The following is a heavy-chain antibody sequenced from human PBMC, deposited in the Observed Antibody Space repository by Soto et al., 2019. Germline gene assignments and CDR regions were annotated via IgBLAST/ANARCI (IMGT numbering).Heavy chain of an antibody. V-gene: IGHV3-74*01. CDR3: VRVTWGLSSSVNSYDC. J-gene: IGHJ4*02. D-gene: IGHD6-6*01. CDR2: INSDGSST. Sequence: EVQLVQSGGGLVQPGGSLRLSCAASGFTFSSYWMHWVRQAPGKGLVWVSRINSDGSSTYYADSVKGRFTISRDNAENTLYLQMNSLRAEDTAVYYCVRVTWGLSSSVNSYDCWGQGTLVTVSS. CDR1: GFTFSSYW.